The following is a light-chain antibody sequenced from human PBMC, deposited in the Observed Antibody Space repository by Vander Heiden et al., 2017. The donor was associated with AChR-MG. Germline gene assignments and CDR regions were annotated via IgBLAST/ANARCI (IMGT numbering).Light chain of an antibody. CDR1: QSVSSY. V-gene: IGKV3-11*01. CDR3: QQRSNWPPP. J-gene: IGKJ4*01. Sequence: IGLTSSPATLSLSPGERATLPCRASQSVSSYLAWYQQKPGQAPRLLIYDASNRATGIPARFSGSGSGTDFTLTISSLEPEDFAVYYCQQRSNWPPPFGGGTKVEIK. CDR2: DAS.